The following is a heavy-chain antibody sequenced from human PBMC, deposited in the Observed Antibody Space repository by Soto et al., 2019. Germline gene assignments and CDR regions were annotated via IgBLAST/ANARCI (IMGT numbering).Heavy chain of an antibody. CDR2: LSGNSDIV. J-gene: IGHJ4*02. V-gene: IGHV3-9*01. Sequence: PGGSLRLSCAASGFTFSSYWMHWVRQPPGKGPEWVSGLSGNSDIVAYADSVKGRFTISRDNAKKSLFLQMNNLRPEDTALYYCVISTGKFYADFDYWGQGTQVTVSS. CDR3: VISTGKFYADFDY. CDR1: GFTFSSYW. D-gene: IGHD7-27*01.